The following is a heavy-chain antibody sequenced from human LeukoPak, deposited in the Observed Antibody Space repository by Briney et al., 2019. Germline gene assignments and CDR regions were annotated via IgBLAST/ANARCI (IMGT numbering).Heavy chain of an antibody. Sequence: GGSLRLSCAASGFTFSSYGMHWVRQAPGKGLEWVAFIRYDGNNKYYAGSVKGRFTISRDDSKNTLYLQMNSLRAEDTAVYYCARDRSSGYDSSGYSALEYFQHWGQGTLVTVSS. D-gene: IGHD3-22*01. CDR3: ARDRSSGYDSSGYSALEYFQH. J-gene: IGHJ1*01. V-gene: IGHV3-30*02. CDR2: IRYDGNNK. CDR1: GFTFSSYG.